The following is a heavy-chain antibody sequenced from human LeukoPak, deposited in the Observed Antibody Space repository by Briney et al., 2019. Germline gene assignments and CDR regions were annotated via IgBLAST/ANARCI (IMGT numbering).Heavy chain of an antibody. CDR3: ARDGYRLSGYFYYMDV. CDR1: GYTFASFG. Sequence: PKASVKVSCKASGYTFASFGITWVRQAPGQGLEWMGWINTHSGDTNYAQKLQGRVTMTTDTSTSTAYMELRSLRSDDTAVYYCARDGYRLSGYFYYMDVWGKGTTVTVSS. D-gene: IGHD2-2*03. V-gene: IGHV1-18*01. CDR2: INTHSGDT. J-gene: IGHJ6*03.